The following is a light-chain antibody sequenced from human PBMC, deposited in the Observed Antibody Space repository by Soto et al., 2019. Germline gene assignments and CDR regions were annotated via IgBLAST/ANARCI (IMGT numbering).Light chain of an antibody. V-gene: IGLV2-23*03. CDR3: CSYAGSSTFEV. CDR1: SSDVGSYNL. Sequence: QSAPTQPASVSGSPGQSITISCTGTSSDVGSYNLVSWYQQHPGKAPKLMIYEGSKRPSGVSNRFSGSKSGNTASLTISGLQAEDEADYYCCSYAGSSTFEVFGTGTKVTVL. J-gene: IGLJ1*01. CDR2: EGS.